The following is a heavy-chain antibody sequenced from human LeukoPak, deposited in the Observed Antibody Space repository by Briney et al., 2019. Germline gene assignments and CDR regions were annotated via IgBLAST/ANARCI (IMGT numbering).Heavy chain of an antibody. D-gene: IGHD1-1*01. CDR3: ARGSSGLERPGYYYYYYMDV. CDR1: GGTFTSYD. V-gene: IGHV1-8*03. CDR2: MNPNSGNT. Sequence: ASVKVSCKASGGTFTSYDINWVRQATGQGLEWMGWMNPNSGNTGYAQKFQGRVTITRNTSISTAYMELSSLRSEDTAVYYCARGSSGLERPGYYYYYYMDVWGKGTTVTVSS. J-gene: IGHJ6*03.